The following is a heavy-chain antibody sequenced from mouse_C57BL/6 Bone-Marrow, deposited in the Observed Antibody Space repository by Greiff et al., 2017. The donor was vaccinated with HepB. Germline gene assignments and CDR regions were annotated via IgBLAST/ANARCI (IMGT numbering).Heavy chain of an antibody. D-gene: IGHD1-1*01. CDR1: GYTFTSYW. CDR2: IYPGSGST. V-gene: IGHV1-55*01. CDR3: ARPPIRYGSSFWYFDV. J-gene: IGHJ1*03. Sequence: QVQLQQPGAELVKPGASVKMSCKASGYTFTSYWITWVKQRPGQGLEWIGDIYPGSGSTNYNEKFKSKATLTVDTSSSTAYMQLSSLTSEDSAVYYCARPPIRYGSSFWYFDVWGTGTTVTVSS.